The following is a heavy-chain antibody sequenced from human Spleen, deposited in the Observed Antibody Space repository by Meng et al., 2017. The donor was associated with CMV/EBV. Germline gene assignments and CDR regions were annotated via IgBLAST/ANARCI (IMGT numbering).Heavy chain of an antibody. CDR3: ARNGHYSLDS. CDR2: LHHSGTT. D-gene: IGHD3-22*01. CDR1: GGSFSIDYW. J-gene: IGHJ4*02. Sequence: LTCAVSGGSFSIDYWWSWVRQTPGKGLQWLGELHHSGTTTYNPSLNSRVTFSLDKSKNEFSLKLTSVTVAETAVYYCARNGHYSLDSWSQGTLVTVSS. V-gene: IGHV4-4*02.